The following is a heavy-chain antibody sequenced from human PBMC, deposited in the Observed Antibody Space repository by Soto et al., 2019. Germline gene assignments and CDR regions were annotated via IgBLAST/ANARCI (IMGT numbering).Heavy chain of an antibody. CDR2: IWYDGFQT. D-gene: IGHD1-26*01. V-gene: IGHV3-33*01. J-gene: IGHJ4*02. Sequence: QVQLVESGGGVVQPGKSLRLSCSASGFSFSAYGMHWVRQAPGKGLEWVSVIWYDGFQTFYADSGRGRFTISRDNSRDTLYLQMSSLRADDTAVYYCGRDELWDGPPTSKNWEPPWSGEWGQGILVTVS. CDR3: GRDELWDGPPTSKNWEPPWSGE. CDR1: GFSFSAYG.